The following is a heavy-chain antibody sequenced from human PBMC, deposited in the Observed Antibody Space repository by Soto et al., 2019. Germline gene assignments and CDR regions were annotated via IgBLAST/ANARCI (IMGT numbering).Heavy chain of an antibody. CDR2: IYHSGST. D-gene: IGHD6-13*01. Sequence: QVQLQESGPGLVKPSGTLSLTCAVSGGSISSDNWWSWVRQPPGKGLEWIGEIYHSGSTNYNPSPKTRVTRSVDKSKDQFSLKLPSVTAADTAVYYCARDKGVAGQQLVYGMDVWGQGTTVTVSS. V-gene: IGHV4-4*02. CDR3: ARDKGVAGQQLVYGMDV. CDR1: GGSISSDNW. J-gene: IGHJ6*02.